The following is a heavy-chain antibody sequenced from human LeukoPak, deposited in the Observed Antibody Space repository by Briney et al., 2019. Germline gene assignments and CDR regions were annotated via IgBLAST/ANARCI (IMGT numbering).Heavy chain of an antibody. CDR2: TRDKANSHTT. V-gene: IGHV3-72*01. J-gene: IGHJ3*02. CDR3: ARVGPPRSDAFDI. Sequence: GGSLRLSCAASGFTFSDHYMDWVRQTPGKGLEWVGRTRDKANSHTTEYAASVKGRFTISRDDSKNSLYLQMNSLKTEDTAVYYCARVGPPRSDAFDIWGQGTMVTVSS. CDR1: GFTFSDHY.